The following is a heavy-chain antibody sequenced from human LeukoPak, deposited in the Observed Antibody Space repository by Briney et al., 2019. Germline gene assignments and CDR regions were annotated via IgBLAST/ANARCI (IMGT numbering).Heavy chain of an antibody. V-gene: IGHV1-2*06. J-gene: IGHJ4*02. D-gene: IGHD3-22*01. CDR1: GYTFTGYY. Sequence: ASVKVSCKASGYTFTGYYMHWVRQAPGQGLEWMGRINPNSGGTNSAQKFQGRVTMTRDTSINTAYMELSSLRSDDTAVYFCARETDYYDSSGYSYYFDYWAREPWSPSPQ. CDR2: INPNSGGT. CDR3: ARETDYYDSSGYSYYFDY.